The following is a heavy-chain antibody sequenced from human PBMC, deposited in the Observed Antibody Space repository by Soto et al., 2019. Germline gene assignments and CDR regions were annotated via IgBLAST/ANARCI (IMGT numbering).Heavy chain of an antibody. J-gene: IGHJ4*02. CDR1: GFTFSSYG. CDR2: IWYDGSNK. D-gene: IGHD3-16*02. V-gene: IGHV3-33*01. Sequence: QVQLVESGGGVVQPGRSLRLSCAASGFTFSSYGMHWVRQAPGKGLEWVAVIWYDGSNKYYADSVKGRFTISRDNSKNTLYLQMNSLRAEDTAVYYCASDYIWGSYRERFDYWGQGTLVTVSS. CDR3: ASDYIWGSYRERFDY.